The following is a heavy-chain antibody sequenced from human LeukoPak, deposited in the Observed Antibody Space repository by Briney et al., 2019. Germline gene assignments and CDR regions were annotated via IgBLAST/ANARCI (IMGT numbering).Heavy chain of an antibody. V-gene: IGHV3-23*01. CDR2: VSPPGGGT. Sequence: GGSLRLSCVASGFSFSYHGMNWVRLAPGKGLEWVSGVSPPGGGTYYADSVKGRFTVSRDNSKNSLYLQMSSLTAADTAVYYCAKDRSIGTYYTFDHWGQGTLVTVSS. CDR1: GFSFSYHG. D-gene: IGHD1-26*01. J-gene: IGHJ4*02. CDR3: AKDRSIGTYYTFDH.